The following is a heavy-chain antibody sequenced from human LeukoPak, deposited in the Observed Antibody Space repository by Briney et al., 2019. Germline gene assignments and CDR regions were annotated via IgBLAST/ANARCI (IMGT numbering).Heavy chain of an antibody. D-gene: IGHD1-26*01. CDR1: GYAFTNYY. CDR3: ARRNSHIGIYRPSYYFDY. CDR2: INPSGGST. Sequence: ASVKVSCKSSGYAFTNYYMHWVRQAPGQGLEWMGIINPSGGSTIYAQKFQGRVTMTRDTSTSTIYMELSRLRSEDTAVYYCARRNSHIGIYRPSYYFDYWGQGTLVTVSS. V-gene: IGHV1-46*01. J-gene: IGHJ4*02.